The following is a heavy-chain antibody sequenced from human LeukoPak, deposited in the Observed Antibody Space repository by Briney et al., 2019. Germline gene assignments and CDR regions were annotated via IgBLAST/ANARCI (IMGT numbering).Heavy chain of an antibody. Sequence: PGGSLRLSCAASGFTFSSYWMHWVRQAPGKGLVWVSRINSDGSSRTYADSVKGRFTISRDNAKNRLSLQMNSLRTEDTAVYYCAREVCIGGSCSVFDYWGQGTLVTVSS. D-gene: IGHD2-15*01. CDR2: INSDGSSR. V-gene: IGHV3-74*01. J-gene: IGHJ4*02. CDR1: GFTFSSYW. CDR3: AREVCIGGSCSVFDY.